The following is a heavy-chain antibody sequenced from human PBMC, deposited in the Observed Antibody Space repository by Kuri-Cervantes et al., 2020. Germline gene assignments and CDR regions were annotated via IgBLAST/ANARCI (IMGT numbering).Heavy chain of an antibody. J-gene: IGHJ4*02. D-gene: IGHD5-12*01. CDR2: ISYDGSNK. V-gene: IGHV3-30-3*01. Sequence: GGSLRLSCAASGFTFSSYAMHWVRQAPGKGLEWVAVISYDGSNKYYADSVKGRFTISRDNSKNTLYLQMNSLKTEDTAVYYCTTEEWGRYSGYDLRSNYFDYWGQGTLVTVSS. CDR1: GFTFSSYA. CDR3: TTEEWGRYSGYDLRSNYFDY.